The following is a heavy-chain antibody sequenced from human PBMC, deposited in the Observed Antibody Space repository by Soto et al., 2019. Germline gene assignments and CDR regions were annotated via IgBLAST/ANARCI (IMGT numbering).Heavy chain of an antibody. D-gene: IGHD2-2*01. CDR2: ISAYNGNT. CDR3: ARSLYRYCISTICSRSNYYYYGMDV. V-gene: IGHV1-18*01. J-gene: IGHJ6*02. CDR1: GYTFTSYG. Sequence: GASVKVSCKASGYTFTSYGISWVRQAPGQGLEWMGWISAYNGNTNYAQKFQGRVTITADESTSTAYMELSSLRSEDTAVYYCARSLYRYCISTICSRSNYYYYGMDVWGQGTTVTVSS.